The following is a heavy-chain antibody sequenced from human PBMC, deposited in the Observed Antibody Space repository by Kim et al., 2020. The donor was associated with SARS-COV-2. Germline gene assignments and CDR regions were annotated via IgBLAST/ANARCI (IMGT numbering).Heavy chain of an antibody. D-gene: IGHD6-19*01. Sequence: SETLSLTCTVSGGSISSSSYYWGWIRQPPGKGLEWIGCIYYSGSTYYNPSLKSRVAISVDTSKNQFSLKLSSVTAADTAVYYCANQQWLVALDVWGQGTTGTVSS. CDR3: ANQQWLVALDV. V-gene: IGHV4-39*01. CDR2: IYYSGST. CDR1: GGSISSSSYY. J-gene: IGHJ6*02.